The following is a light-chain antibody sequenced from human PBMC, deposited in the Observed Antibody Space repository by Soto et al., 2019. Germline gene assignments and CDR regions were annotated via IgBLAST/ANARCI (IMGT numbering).Light chain of an antibody. CDR1: SSNIGSHT. V-gene: IGLV1-44*01. CDR2: FNN. Sequence: QAVLTQTPSASATPGQRVTISCSGSSSNIGSHTINWYQQVPGTAPRLLIYFNNQRPSGVPDRFSGSKSDTSASLAISGLHSEDEADYYCAAWDDSLNGWVFGGGTKLTVL. CDR3: AAWDDSLNGWV. J-gene: IGLJ3*02.